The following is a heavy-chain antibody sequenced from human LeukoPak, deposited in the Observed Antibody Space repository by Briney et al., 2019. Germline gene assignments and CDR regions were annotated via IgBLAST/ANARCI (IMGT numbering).Heavy chain of an antibody. CDR3: AKGGYGDYAYFDY. V-gene: IGHV3-23*01. Sequence: PGRSLRLSCAASGFTFSSYAMSWVRQAPGKGLEWVSAISGSGGSTYYADSVKGRFTISRDNSKNTLYLQMNSLRAEDTAVYYWAKGGYGDYAYFDYWGQGTLVTVSS. CDR1: GFTFSSYA. D-gene: IGHD4-17*01. CDR2: ISGSGGST. J-gene: IGHJ4*02.